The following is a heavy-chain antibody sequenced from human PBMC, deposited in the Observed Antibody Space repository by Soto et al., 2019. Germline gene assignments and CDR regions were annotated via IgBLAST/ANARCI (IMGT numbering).Heavy chain of an antibody. J-gene: IGHJ4*02. CDR1: HYTFTSYG. Sequence: QPQLVQSGPEVKKPGASVKVSCKASHYTFTSYGVSWVRQAPGQGLEWMGWISSQNGNTVYAQNFQGRVTLTTDTSTSTAFMELRNLQSDDTALYYCARDRHYYTPDRVDYWGQGTLVTVSS. CDR2: ISSQNGNT. V-gene: IGHV1-18*01. CDR3: ARDRHYYTPDRVDY. D-gene: IGHD3-10*01.